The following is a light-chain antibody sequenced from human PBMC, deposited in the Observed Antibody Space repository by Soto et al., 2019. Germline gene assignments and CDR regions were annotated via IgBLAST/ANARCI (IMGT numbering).Light chain of an antibody. J-gene: IGLJ3*02. CDR1: SSDVGGYNY. CDR3: SSYAGSNNLGV. Sequence: QSVLTQPPSASGSPGQSVTISCTGTSSDVGGYNYVSWYQQHPGKVPKLMIYEVSKRPSGVPDRFSGSKSGNTASLTVSGLQAEDEPDYYCSSYAGSNNLGVFGGGTQLTVL. CDR2: EVS. V-gene: IGLV2-8*01.